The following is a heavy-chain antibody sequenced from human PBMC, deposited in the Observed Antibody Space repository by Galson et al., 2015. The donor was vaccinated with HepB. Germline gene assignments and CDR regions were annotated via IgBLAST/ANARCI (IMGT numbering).Heavy chain of an antibody. D-gene: IGHD3-9*01. Sequence: SLRLSCAASGFTFSGYWIHWVRHAPGKGLVWVSRVNSEGSGTSYAGSVKGRFTISRDNAKNTLYLQMNSLRAEDTAVYYCARGGDILAGYQSYFVFWGLGPLGTVSS. J-gene: IGHJ4*01. V-gene: IGHV3-74*01. CDR1: GFTFSGYW. CDR2: VNSEGSGT. CDR3: ARGGDILAGYQSYFVF.